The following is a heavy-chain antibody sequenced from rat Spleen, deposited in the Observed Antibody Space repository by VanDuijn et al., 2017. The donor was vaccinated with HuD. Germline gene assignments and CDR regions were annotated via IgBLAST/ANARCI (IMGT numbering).Heavy chain of an antibody. J-gene: IGHJ2*01. CDR1: GFTFSDYY. CDR2: ISYNNYNT. V-gene: IGHV5-29*01. Sequence: EVQLVESGGGLVQPGRSLKLSCAASGFTFSDYYMAWVLQAPTKGLEWVATISYNNYNTYYRDSVKGRFTISRDNAKSTLYLQMDSLRSEDTAIYYGARQGTRWYYFDYWGQGFMVTVSS. D-gene: IGHD1-1*01. CDR3: ARQGTRWYYFDY.